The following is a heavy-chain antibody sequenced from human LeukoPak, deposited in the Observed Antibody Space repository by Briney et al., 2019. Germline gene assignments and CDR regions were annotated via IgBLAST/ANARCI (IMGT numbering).Heavy chain of an antibody. CDR2: INHSGST. Sequence: PSETLSLTCAVYGGSFSGYYWSWIRQPPGKGLEWIGEINHSGSTNYHPSLKSRVTISVDTSKNQFSLKLSSVTAADTAVYYCARGRATRWFDPWGQGTLVTVSS. CDR3: ARGRATRWFDP. CDR1: GGSFSGYY. V-gene: IGHV4-34*01. J-gene: IGHJ5*02.